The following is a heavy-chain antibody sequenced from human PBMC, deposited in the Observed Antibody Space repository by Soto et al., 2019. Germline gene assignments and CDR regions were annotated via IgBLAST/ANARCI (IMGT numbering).Heavy chain of an antibody. V-gene: IGHV4-31*03. Sequence: KTSETLSLTCSVSGDSMSSGAYYWSWIRQHPGKGLEWIAYIYHSGDTHYNPSLRSRITISVDTSKNQFSLKLTSVTDADTAVHYCASTYSGYLDNWGQGTLVTVSS. J-gene: IGHJ4*02. CDR1: GDSMSSGAYY. CDR2: IYHSGDT. D-gene: IGHD3-22*01. CDR3: ASTYSGYLDN.